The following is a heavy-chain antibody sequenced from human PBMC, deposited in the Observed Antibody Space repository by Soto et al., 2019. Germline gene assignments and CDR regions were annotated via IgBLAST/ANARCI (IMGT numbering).Heavy chain of an antibody. V-gene: IGHV3-48*01. J-gene: IGHJ5*02. CDR1: GFTFSSYS. Sequence: EVQLVESGGGLVQPGGSLRLSCAASGFTFSSYSMNWVRQAPGKGLEWVSYISSSSSTIYYADSVKGRFTISRDNAKNSLYLQMNSLRAEDMAVYYCAREGDSSGWYNWFDPWGQGTLVTVSS. CDR2: ISSSSSTI. D-gene: IGHD3-22*01. CDR3: AREGDSSGWYNWFDP.